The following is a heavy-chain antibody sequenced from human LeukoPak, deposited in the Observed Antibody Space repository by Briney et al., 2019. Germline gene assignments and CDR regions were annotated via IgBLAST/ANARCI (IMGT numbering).Heavy chain of an antibody. J-gene: IGHJ5*02. V-gene: IGHV4-4*07. CDR1: GGSTSSYY. Sequence: SETLSLTCTVSGGSTSSYYWSWIRQPAGKGLEWIGHMYTSGSTNYNPSLKSRVTMSIDTSKNEFSLKMTSVTAADTAVYYCARQKTPVTSFDPWGQGTLVTVSS. CDR3: ARQKTPVTSFDP. CDR2: MYTSGST.